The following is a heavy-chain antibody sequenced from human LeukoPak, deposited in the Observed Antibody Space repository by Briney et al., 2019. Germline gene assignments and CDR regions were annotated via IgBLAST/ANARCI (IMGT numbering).Heavy chain of an antibody. CDR2: IIPILGIA. CDR3: ARDSIAVAGDDFDY. D-gene: IGHD6-19*01. CDR1: GGTFSSYA. Sequence: SVKVSCKASGGTFSSYAISWVRQAPGQGLEWMGRIIPILGIANYAQKFQGRVTITADKSTSTAYMELRSLRSEDTAVYYCARDSIAVAGDDFDYWGQGTLVTVSS. J-gene: IGHJ4*02. V-gene: IGHV1-69*04.